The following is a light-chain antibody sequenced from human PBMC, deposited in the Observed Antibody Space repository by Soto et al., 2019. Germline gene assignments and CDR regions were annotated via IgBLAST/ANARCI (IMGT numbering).Light chain of an antibody. CDR3: QRYNSYWT. CDR1: QSISSW. J-gene: IGKJ1*01. V-gene: IGKV1-5*03. CDR2: KES. Sequence: DIQMTQSPSTLSASVGDRVTITCRASQSISSWLAWYQQKPGKAPKLLIYKESSLESGVPSRLSGSGSGKEFSLTISSLQPDDFATYYCQRYNSYWTFGQGTKVEIK.